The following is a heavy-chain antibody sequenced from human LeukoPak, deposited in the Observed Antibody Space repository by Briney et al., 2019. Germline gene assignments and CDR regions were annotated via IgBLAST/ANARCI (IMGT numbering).Heavy chain of an antibody. CDR2: INHSGST. J-gene: IGHJ6*03. CDR1: GGSFSGYY. D-gene: IGHD3-10*01. CDR3: ARMIEGMVRGLYYYYMDV. V-gene: IGHV4-34*01. Sequence: PSETLSLTCAVYGGSFSGYYWSWIRQPPGKGLEWIGEINHSGSTNYNPSLKSRVTISVDTSKNQFSLKLSSVTAADTAVYYCARMIEGMVRGLYYYYMDVWGKGTTVTVSS.